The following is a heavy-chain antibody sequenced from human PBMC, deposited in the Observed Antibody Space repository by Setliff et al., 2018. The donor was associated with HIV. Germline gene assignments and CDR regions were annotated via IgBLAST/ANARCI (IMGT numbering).Heavy chain of an antibody. D-gene: IGHD3-10*01. Sequence: ASVKVSCKASGYTFTNYAMHWLRQAPGQRLEWMGWIDAGNGNTRYSQESQGRVTITRDTSATTLYMELSSLTSEDTAVYYCARGKGVGGVIITGGLDVWGQGTTVTSP. CDR2: IDAGNGNT. CDR3: ARGKGVGGVIITGGLDV. CDR1: GYTFTNYA. J-gene: IGHJ6*02. V-gene: IGHV1-3*03.